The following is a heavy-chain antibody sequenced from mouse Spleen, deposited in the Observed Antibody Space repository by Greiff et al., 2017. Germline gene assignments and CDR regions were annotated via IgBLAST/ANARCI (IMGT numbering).Heavy chain of an antibody. CDR3: ATTTATDAMDY. Sequence: QVHVKQSGAELAKPGASVKLSCKASGYTFTSYWMHWVKQRPGQGLEWIGYINPSSGYTKYNQKFKDKATLTADKSSSTAYMQLSSLTYEDSAVYYCATTTATDAMDYWGQGTSVTVSS. CDR2: INPSSGYT. D-gene: IGHD1-2*01. J-gene: IGHJ4*01. CDR1: GYTFTSYW. V-gene: IGHV1-7*01.